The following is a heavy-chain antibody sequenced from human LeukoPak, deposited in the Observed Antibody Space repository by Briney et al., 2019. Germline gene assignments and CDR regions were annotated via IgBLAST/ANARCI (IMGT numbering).Heavy chain of an antibody. CDR2: IYYSGST. J-gene: IGHJ6*02. V-gene: IGHV4-59*01. Sequence: SETLSLTCTVSGGSITGNYWSWIRQPPGKGLEWIGYIYYSGSTNYNPSLKSRVTISVDTSKNQFSLKLSSVTAADTAVYYCARVAYYYGMDVWGQGTTVTVSS. CDR3: ARVAYYYGMDV. CDR1: GGSITGNY.